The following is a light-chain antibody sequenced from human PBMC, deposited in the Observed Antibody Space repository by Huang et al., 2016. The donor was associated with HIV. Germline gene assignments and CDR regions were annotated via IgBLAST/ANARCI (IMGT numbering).Light chain of an antibody. CDR1: QSISSSY. Sequence: EIVLTQSPGTVSLSPGERATLSCRASQSISSSYLAWYQQKPGQAPRLLIYGASTRATGIPDRFSGSGSGTDFTLTISRLEPEDSAVYYCQQHASSRTFGRGTKVELK. J-gene: IGKJ1*01. V-gene: IGKV3-20*01. CDR2: GAS. CDR3: QQHASSRT.